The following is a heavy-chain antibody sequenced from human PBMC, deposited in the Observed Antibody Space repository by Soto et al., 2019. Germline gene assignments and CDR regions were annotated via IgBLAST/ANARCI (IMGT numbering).Heavy chain of an antibody. Sequence: ASVKVSCKASGYTFTGYYMHWVRQAPGQGLEWMGWINAYNGNTNYAQKLQGRVTMTTDTSTSTAYMELRSLRSDDTAVYYCARESPYYYDVCGYYYDYCRQRPLVTACS. D-gene: IGHD3-22*01. CDR2: INAYNGNT. CDR3: ARESPYYYDVCGYYYDY. J-gene: IGHJ4*02. CDR1: GYTFTGYY. V-gene: IGHV1-18*04.